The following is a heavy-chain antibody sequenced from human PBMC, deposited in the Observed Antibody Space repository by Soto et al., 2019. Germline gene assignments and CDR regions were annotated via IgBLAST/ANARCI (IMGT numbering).Heavy chain of an antibody. CDR1: GGTFSSYA. J-gene: IGHJ4*02. CDR3: ARDAPPADY. V-gene: IGHV1-18*01. Sequence: GASVKVSCKASGGTFSSYAISWVRQAPGQGLEWMGIIIPSGGSTSYAQKLQGRVTMTTDTSTSTAYMELRSLRSDDTAVYYCARDAPPADYWGQGTLVTVSS. CDR2: IIPSGGST.